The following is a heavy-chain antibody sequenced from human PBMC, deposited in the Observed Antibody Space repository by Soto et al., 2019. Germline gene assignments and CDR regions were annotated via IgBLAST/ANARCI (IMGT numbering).Heavy chain of an antibody. CDR2: INPSGGST. V-gene: IGHV1-46*03. CDR3: ARGIAAAGTVNYYYYMDV. J-gene: IGHJ6*03. CDR1: GYTFTSYY. D-gene: IGHD6-13*01. Sequence: ASVKVSCKASGYTFTSYYMHWVRQAPGQGLEWMGIINPSGGSTSYAQKFQGRVTMTRDTSTSTVYMELSSLRSEDTAVYYCARGIAAAGTVNYYYYMDVWGKGTTVTVSS.